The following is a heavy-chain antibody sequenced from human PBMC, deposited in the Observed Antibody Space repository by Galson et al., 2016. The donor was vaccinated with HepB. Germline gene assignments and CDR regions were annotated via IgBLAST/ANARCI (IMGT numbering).Heavy chain of an antibody. CDR1: GFTFGDYA. D-gene: IGHD1-26*01. Sequence: SLRLSCAASGFTFGDYAMSWFRQAPGKGLEWVGFIRSKAYGGTVEYAASVRGRFTLSREDSKSIAYLQMSSLKIEDTAMYYCTRDPEWERSPYFDSWGQGTTVTVSS. V-gene: IGHV3-49*03. CDR2: IRSKAYGGTV. CDR3: TRDPEWERSPYFDS. J-gene: IGHJ4*03.